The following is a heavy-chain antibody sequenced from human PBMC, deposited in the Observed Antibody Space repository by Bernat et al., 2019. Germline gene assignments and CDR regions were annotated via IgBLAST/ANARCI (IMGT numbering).Heavy chain of an antibody. V-gene: IGHV3-30-3*01. CDR3: ARDYYGSGSYYPYDAFDI. J-gene: IGHJ3*02. CDR1: GFTFSSYA. D-gene: IGHD3-10*01. Sequence: QVQLVESGGGVVQPGRSLRLSCAASGFTFSSYAMHWVRQAPGKGLEWVAVISYDGSNKYYADSVKGRFTISRDNSKNTLYLQMNSLRAEDTAVYYCARDYYGSGSYYPYDAFDIWGQGTMVTLSS. CDR2: ISYDGSNK.